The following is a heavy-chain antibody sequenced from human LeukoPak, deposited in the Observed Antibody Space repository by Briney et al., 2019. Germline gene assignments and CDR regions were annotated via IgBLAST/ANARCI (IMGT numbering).Heavy chain of an antibody. D-gene: IGHD6-19*01. V-gene: IGHV3-23*01. CDR2: MSGSGGTT. J-gene: IGHJ4*02. CDR1: GFTFSSYA. Sequence: GGSLPLSCAASGFTFSSYAMSWVRQAPGKGLEWVSAMSGSGGTTYYADSVKGRFTISRDNSKNTLYLQMNSLRAEDTAVYYCAKDSGYSSGWPSWGRGTLVTVSS. CDR3: AKDSGYSSGWPS.